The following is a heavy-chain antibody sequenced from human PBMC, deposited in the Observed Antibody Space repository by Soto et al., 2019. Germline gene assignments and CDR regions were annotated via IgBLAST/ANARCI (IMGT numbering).Heavy chain of an antibody. J-gene: IGHJ6*02. Sequence: PXETLSLTCTVSGGSISSGGYYWSWIRQHPGKGLEWIGYIYYSGSTYYNPSLKSRVTISVDTSKNQFSLKLSSVTAADTAVYYCARGPMIVVPAYYYYYGMDVWGQGTTVTVSS. V-gene: IGHV4-31*03. CDR1: GGSISSGGYY. D-gene: IGHD3-22*01. CDR2: IYYSGST. CDR3: ARGPMIVVPAYYYYYGMDV.